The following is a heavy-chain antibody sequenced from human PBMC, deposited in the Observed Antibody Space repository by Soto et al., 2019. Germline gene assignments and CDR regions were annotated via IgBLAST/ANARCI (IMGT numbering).Heavy chain of an antibody. CDR3: VRRGWDGNNYDFRY. D-gene: IGHD3-3*01. CDR1: GFTFSSSA. Sequence: EVQLLESGGALVQPGESLRLSCAASGFTFSSSAMAWVRQAPGKGLEWVSAISGGGGGAPYADSVKGRFTISRDNSKNTLYLQMNSLRVEDTAIYYCVRRGWDGNNYDFRYWGQGTLVTVSS. V-gene: IGHV3-23*01. J-gene: IGHJ4*02. CDR2: ISGGGGGA.